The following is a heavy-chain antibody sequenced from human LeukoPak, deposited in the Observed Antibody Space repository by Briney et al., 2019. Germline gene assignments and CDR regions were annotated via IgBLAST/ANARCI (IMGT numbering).Heavy chain of an antibody. CDR2: IYYSGST. D-gene: IGHD4-17*01. J-gene: IGHJ5*02. CDR3: ARDYGDHVVDP. CDR1: GGSISSYY. V-gene: IGHV4-59*01. Sequence: PSETLSLTCTVSGGSISSYYWSWIRQPPGKGLEWIGYIYYSGSTNYNPSLKSRVTISVDTSKNQFSLKLSSVTAADTAVYYCARDYGDHVVDPWGQGTLVTVSS.